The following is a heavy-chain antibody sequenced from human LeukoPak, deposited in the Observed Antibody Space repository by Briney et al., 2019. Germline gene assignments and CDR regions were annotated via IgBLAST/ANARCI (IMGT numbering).Heavy chain of an antibody. D-gene: IGHD2-2*02. CDR1: GFTFSSYS. CDR2: ISSSSSYI. CDR3: ARAKAEYQLLYASYFDY. V-gene: IGHV3-21*01. Sequence: GGSLRLSWAASGFTFSSYSMNWVRQAPGKGLEWVSSISSSSSYIYYADSVKGRFTISRDNAKNSLYLQMNSLRAEDTAVYYCARAKAEYQLLYASYFDYWGQGTLVTVSS. J-gene: IGHJ4*02.